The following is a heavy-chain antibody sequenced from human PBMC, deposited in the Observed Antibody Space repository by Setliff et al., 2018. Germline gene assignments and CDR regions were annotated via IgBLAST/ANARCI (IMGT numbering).Heavy chain of an antibody. V-gene: IGHV4-39*01. CDR2: INYRGNT. D-gene: IGHD3-10*01. J-gene: IGHJ6*03. Sequence: SETLSLTCTVSDVSISSSSFYWGWIRQPPGKGLEWIGSINYRGNTHDNPSLRSRVTMSVDTSKSHFSLRLRSLTAADTAIYYCARHVGIRGRGYNYYYYYMDVWGKGTTVTVSS. CDR3: ARHVGIRGRGYNYYYYYMDV. CDR1: DVSISSSSFY.